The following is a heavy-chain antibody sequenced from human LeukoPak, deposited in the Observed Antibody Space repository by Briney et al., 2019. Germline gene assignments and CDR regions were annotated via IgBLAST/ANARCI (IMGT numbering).Heavy chain of an antibody. D-gene: IGHD3-22*01. J-gene: IGHJ4*02. Sequence: SETLSLTCAVYGGSFSGYYWSWIRQPPGKGLEWIGEINHSGSTNYNPSLKSRVTISVDTSKNQFSLKPSSVTAADTAVYYCARGRYYYDSSGYYLRPGYFDYWGQGTLVTVSS. CDR3: ARGRYYYDSSGYYLRPGYFDY. V-gene: IGHV4-34*01. CDR1: GGSFSGYY. CDR2: INHSGST.